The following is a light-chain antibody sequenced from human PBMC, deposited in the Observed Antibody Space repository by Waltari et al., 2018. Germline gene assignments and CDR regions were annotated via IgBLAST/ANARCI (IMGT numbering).Light chain of an antibody. CDR2: WAS. Sequence: DIVMTQSPDSLAVSLGEWAPIHCRSIQSVLYNKNYLAWYQQKPGQPPKLLIYWASTRESGVPDRFSGSGSGTDFTLTISSLQAEDVAVYYCQQFYNSPYTFGQGTRLEIK. V-gene: IGKV4-1*01. CDR3: QQFYNSPYT. J-gene: IGKJ2*01. CDR1: QSVLYNKNY.